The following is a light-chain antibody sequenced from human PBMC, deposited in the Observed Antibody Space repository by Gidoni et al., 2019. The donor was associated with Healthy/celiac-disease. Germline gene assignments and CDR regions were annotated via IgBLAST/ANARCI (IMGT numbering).Light chain of an antibody. CDR2: GAS. CDR3: QQYNNWPDT. CDR1: QSVSNN. J-gene: IGKJ2*01. V-gene: IGKV3-15*01. Sequence: EIVMTQSPATLSVSPGKSATLSCRASQSVSNNLAWYQQKPGQAPRLLIYGASNRATGIPARFSGSGSGTEFTLTISSLQSEDFAVYYCQQYNNWPDTFGQGTKLEI.